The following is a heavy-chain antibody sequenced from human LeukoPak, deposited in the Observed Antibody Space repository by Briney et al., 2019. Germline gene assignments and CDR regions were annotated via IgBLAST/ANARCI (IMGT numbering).Heavy chain of an antibody. J-gene: IGHJ4*02. V-gene: IGHV5-51*01. D-gene: IGHD3-3*01. CDR2: IYPGDSDT. CDR3: ARSPPSLRFLEWTYYFDY. CDR1: GYSFNSYW. Sequence: GESLKISRKGSGYSFNSYWIGWVRQMPGKGLEWVGIIYPGDSDTRYSPSVQGQVTISADKSISTAYLQWSSLKASDTAMYYCARSPPSLRFLEWTYYFDYWGQGTLVTVSS.